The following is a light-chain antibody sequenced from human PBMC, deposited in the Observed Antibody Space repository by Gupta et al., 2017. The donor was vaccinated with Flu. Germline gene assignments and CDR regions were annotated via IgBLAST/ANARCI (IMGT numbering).Light chain of an antibody. CDR2: KVS. V-gene: IGKV2-30*02. CDR3: MQGTCWPYA. Sequence: ISCRSSQGLCQSKGNPYLTWLQQRPGHSPGRLIYKVSNRDSGVRDRFSGSGSVTDFTLKISRGEADDVGVYYCMQGTCWPYAFGQGTKLEI. CDR1: QGLCQSKGNPY. J-gene: IGKJ2*01.